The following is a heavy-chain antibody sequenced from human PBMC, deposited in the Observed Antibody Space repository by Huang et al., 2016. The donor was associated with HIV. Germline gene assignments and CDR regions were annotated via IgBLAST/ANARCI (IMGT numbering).Heavy chain of an antibody. CDR2: LYYSGSR. CDR3: ARLPGSITMIRGVITDPY. J-gene: IGHJ4*02. CDR1: GGSIRSDNYY. Sequence: QLQLQESGPGLVKPSETLSLTCTVSGGSIRSDNYYWGWIRQPPGKGLEWIGSLYYSGSRYHNPSRKRRVTITLDTSKNHCSLRMRSVTSADTAVYYCARLPGSITMIRGVITDPYWGQGTLVTVSS. D-gene: IGHD3-10*01. V-gene: IGHV4-39*02.